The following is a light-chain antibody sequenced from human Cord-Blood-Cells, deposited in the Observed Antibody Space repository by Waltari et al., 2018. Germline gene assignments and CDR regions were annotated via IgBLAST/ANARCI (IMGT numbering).Light chain of an antibody. CDR1: QSIISY. V-gene: IGKV1-39*01. CDR2: AAS. Sequence: DIQMTQSPSSLSASVGDRVTITCRASQSIISYLNWYQQKPGKAPKLLIYAASSLQSGVPSRFSGSGYGTDVPLTISSLQPEDFATYYCQQSYSTPYSFGQGTKLEIK. CDR3: QQSYSTPYS. J-gene: IGKJ2*03.